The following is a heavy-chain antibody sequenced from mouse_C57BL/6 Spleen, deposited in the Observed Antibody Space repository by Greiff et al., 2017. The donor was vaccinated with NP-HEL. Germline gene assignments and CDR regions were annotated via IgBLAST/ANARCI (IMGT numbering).Heavy chain of an antibody. CDR1: GFTFSSYA. CDR2: ISDGGSYT. CDR3: ARDYYGSSYWYFDV. V-gene: IGHV5-4*01. D-gene: IGHD1-1*01. Sequence: DVQLVESGGGLVKPGGSLKLSCAASGFTFSSYAMSWVRQTPEKRLEWVATISDGGSYTYYPDNVKGRFTISRDNATNNLYLQMSHLKSEDTAMYYCARDYYGSSYWYFDVWGTGTTVTVSS. J-gene: IGHJ1*03.